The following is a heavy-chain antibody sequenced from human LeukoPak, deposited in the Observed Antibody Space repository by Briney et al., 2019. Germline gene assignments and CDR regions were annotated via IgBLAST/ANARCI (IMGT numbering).Heavy chain of an antibody. CDR3: ARGLDIVATETDYYYYGMDV. V-gene: IGHV4-61*01. J-gene: IGHJ6*02. Sequence: SETLSLTCTVSGGSISSSSYYWSWIRQPPGKGLEWIGNIYYSGSTNYNPSLKSRVTISVDTSKNQFSLKLSSVTAADTAVYYCARGLDIVATETDYYYYGMDVWGQGTTVTVSS. CDR2: IYYSGST. CDR1: GGSISSSSYY. D-gene: IGHD5-12*01.